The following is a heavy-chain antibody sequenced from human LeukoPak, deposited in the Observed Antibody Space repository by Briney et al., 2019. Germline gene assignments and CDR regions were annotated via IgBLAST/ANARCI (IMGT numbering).Heavy chain of an antibody. Sequence: SETLSLTCAVYGGSFSGYYWSWIRQPPGKGLEWIGSIYYSGSTYYNPSLKSRVTISVDTSKNQFSLKLSSVTAADTAVYYCAREPVRDGYNTLEPWGQGTLVTVSS. CDR3: AREPVRDGYNTLEP. J-gene: IGHJ5*02. D-gene: IGHD5-24*01. V-gene: IGHV4-34*01. CDR2: IYYSGST. CDR1: GGSFSGYY.